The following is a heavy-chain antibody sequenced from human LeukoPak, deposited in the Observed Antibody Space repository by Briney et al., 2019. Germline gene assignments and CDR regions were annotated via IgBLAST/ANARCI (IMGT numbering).Heavy chain of an antibody. D-gene: IGHD3-22*01. V-gene: IGHV3-23*01. CDR1: GFTFSSYA. CDR2: ISGSGGST. J-gene: IGHJ3*02. CDR3: AKQLRYYYDSSGYYSDAFDI. Sequence: GGSLRLSCAASGFTFSSYAMSWVRQAPGKGLEWVSAISGSGGSTYYADSVKGRFTISRDNSKNTLYLQMNSLRAEDMAVYYCAKQLRYYYDSSGYYSDAFDIWGQGTMVTVSS.